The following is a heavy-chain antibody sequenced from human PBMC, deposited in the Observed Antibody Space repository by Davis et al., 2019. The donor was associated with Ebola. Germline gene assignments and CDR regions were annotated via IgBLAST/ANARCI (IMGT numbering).Heavy chain of an antibody. J-gene: IGHJ6*02. Sequence: GSLRLSCAVYGGSFSGYYWSWIRQPPGKGLEWIGEINHSGSTNYNPSLKSRVTISVDTSKNQFSLKLSSVTAADTAVYYCARVVVPAATFYYYYYGMDVWGQGTTVTVSS. CDR3: ARVVVPAATFYYYYYGMDV. CDR1: GGSFSGYY. V-gene: IGHV4-34*01. CDR2: INHSGST. D-gene: IGHD2-2*01.